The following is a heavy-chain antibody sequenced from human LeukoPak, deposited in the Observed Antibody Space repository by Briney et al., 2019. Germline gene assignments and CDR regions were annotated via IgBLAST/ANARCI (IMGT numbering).Heavy chain of an antibody. CDR3: AKDRHYDFWSGYSTDY. D-gene: IGHD3-3*01. Sequence: PGGSLRPSCAASGFTFSSYGMHWVRQAPGKGLEWVAFIRYDGSNKYYADSVKGRFTISRDNSKNTLYLQMNSLRAEDTAVYYCAKDRHYDFWSGYSTDYWGQGTLVTVSS. CDR2: IRYDGSNK. V-gene: IGHV3-30*02. CDR1: GFTFSSYG. J-gene: IGHJ4*02.